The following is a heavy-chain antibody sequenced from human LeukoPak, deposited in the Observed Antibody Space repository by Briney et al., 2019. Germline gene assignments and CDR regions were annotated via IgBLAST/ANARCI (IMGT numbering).Heavy chain of an antibody. D-gene: IGHD2-21*01. CDR1: GGSASSGSYF. Sequence: KPSETLSLTCTVSGGSASSGSYFWSWIRQPPGKGLEWIAFIYHTGSTNYNPSLKSRVTISVDTSKNQFSLELSSVTAADTAVYYCARVPTCGGDCYYFDYWGQGTLVAVSS. V-gene: IGHV4-61*01. CDR3: ARVPTCGGDCYYFDY. J-gene: IGHJ4*02. CDR2: IYHTGST.